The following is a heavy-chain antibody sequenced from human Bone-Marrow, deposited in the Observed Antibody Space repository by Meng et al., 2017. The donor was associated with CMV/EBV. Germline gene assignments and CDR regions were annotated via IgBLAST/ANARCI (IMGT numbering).Heavy chain of an antibody. J-gene: IGHJ6*02. CDR1: GFTFSSYG. V-gene: IGHV3-30*02. CDR2: IRYDGSNK. D-gene: IGHD3-3*01. CDR3: AKIGPLMSYDFWSGYRYGYYGMDV. Sequence: LSLTCAACGFTFSSYGMHWVRQAPGKGLEWVAFIRYDGSNKYYADSVKGRFTISRDNSKNTLYLQMNSLRAEDTAVYYCAKIGPLMSYDFWSGYRYGYYGMDVWGQGTMVTVSS.